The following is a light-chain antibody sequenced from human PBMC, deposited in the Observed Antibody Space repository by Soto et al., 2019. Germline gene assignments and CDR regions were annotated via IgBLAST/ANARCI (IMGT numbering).Light chain of an antibody. V-gene: IGLV1-40*01. CDR1: SSNIGAGYD. CDR2: GNS. J-gene: IGLJ2*01. CDR3: QSYDSNLSGHVV. Sequence: QSVLTQTPSVSGAPGQRVTISCTGSSSNIGAGYDVHWYQQLPGTAPKLLIYGNSNRPSGVPDRFSGSKSGTSASLAITGLQAEDEADYYCQSYDSNLSGHVVFGGGTKLTVL.